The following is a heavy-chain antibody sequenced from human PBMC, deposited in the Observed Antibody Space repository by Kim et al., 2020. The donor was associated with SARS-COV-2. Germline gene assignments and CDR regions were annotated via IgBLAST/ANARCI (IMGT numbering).Heavy chain of an antibody. CDR1: GFTLNKFA. V-gene: IGHV3-23*01. J-gene: IGHJ3*01. CDR3: AKGGSTSNYAFDL. Sequence: GGSLRLSCAAPGFTLNKFAMSWVRQAPGKGLEWVSIISVSGDITYYADTVKGRFTISRDNSKSTLYLQLNSLRAEATALYYCAKGGSTSNYAFDLWGQGTLVTVSS. D-gene: IGHD2-2*01. CDR2: ISVSGDIT.